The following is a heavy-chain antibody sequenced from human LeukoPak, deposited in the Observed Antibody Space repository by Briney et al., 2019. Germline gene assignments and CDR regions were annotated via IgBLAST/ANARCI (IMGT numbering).Heavy chain of an antibody. D-gene: IGHD2/OR15-2a*01. CDR1: GGSISSYY. J-gene: IGHJ4*02. CDR3: AGKRTTIFDY. V-gene: IGHV4-4*09. CDR2: IYTSGST. Sequence: SETLSLTCTVSGGSISSYYWSWIRQPPGKGLEWIGYIYTSGSTNYNPSLQSRVTISVDTSKNQFSLKLSSVTAADTAVYYCAGKRTTIFDYWGQGTLVTVSS.